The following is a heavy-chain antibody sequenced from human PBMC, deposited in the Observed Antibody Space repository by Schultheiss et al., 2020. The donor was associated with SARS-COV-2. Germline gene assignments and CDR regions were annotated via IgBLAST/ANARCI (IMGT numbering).Heavy chain of an antibody. Sequence: SQTLSLTCNVSGGSISSDYWSWIRQPPGKGLEWIGFIYYTGSTTYNPSLKSRVTISVDTSKNQFSLKLSSVTAADTAVYYCARESYDPYCGGDCFIAFDYWGQGTLVTVSS. CDR1: GGSISSDY. CDR2: IYYTGST. CDR3: ARESYDPYCGGDCFIAFDY. V-gene: IGHV4-59*01. D-gene: IGHD2-21*02. J-gene: IGHJ4*02.